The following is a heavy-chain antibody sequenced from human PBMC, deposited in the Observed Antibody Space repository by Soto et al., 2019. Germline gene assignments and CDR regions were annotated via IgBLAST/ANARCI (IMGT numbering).Heavy chain of an antibody. CDR2: IYYSGRT. CDR1: GGSISRTTYS. V-gene: IGHV4-39*01. Sequence: QVQLQESGPGLVKPSETLSLTCSVSGGSISRTTYSWGWIRQPPGKGLEWIGSIYYSGRTYYIPSLKSRVTISVDTSKNQFSLKLTSVPAADTAVYYCATYRAWGQGTLVTVSS. J-gene: IGHJ5*02. CDR3: ATYRA. D-gene: IGHD3-16*02.